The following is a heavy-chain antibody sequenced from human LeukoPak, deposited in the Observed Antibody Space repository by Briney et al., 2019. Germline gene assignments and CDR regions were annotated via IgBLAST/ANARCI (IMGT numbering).Heavy chain of an antibody. CDR1: GYTFTGYY. Sequence: ASVKVSCKASGYTFTGYYMHWVRQAPGQGLEWMGWINPNSGGTNYAQKFQGRVTMTRDTSISTAYMELGRLRSDDTAVYYCARDRTISLGTSKEIKYITIFDYWGQGTLVTVSS. CDR2: INPNSGGT. V-gene: IGHV1-2*02. D-gene: IGHD3-3*01. CDR3: ARDRTISLGTSKEIKYITIFDY. J-gene: IGHJ4*02.